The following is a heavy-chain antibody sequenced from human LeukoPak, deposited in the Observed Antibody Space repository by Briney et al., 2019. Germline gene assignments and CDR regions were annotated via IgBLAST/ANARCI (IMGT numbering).Heavy chain of an antibody. CDR3: AKVGRNYGDYNGWFDP. V-gene: IGHV3-30*18. CDR1: GFILTDYG. Sequence: GGSLRLSCAASGFILTDYGMHWVRQAPGKGLDWVAFMSYDGGNKYYANSVKGRFTISRDNSKNTLYLQMNTLRAEDTAVYYCAKVGRNYGDYNGWFDPWGQGTLVTVSS. D-gene: IGHD4-17*01. J-gene: IGHJ5*02. CDR2: MSYDGGNK.